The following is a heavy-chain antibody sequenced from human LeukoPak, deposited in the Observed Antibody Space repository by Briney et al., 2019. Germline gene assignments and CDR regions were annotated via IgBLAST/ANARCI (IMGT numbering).Heavy chain of an antibody. CDR3: AKDRRAARTKDYYYYGMDV. D-gene: IGHD6-6*01. CDR1: GFTFSSYG. Sequence: GGSLRLSCAASGFTFSSYGMHWVRQAPGKGLEWVAVKSYDGSNKYYADSVKGRFTISRDNSKNTLYLQMNSLRAEDTAVYYCAKDRRAARTKDYYYYGMDVWGQGTTVTVSS. CDR2: KSYDGSNK. J-gene: IGHJ6*02. V-gene: IGHV3-30*18.